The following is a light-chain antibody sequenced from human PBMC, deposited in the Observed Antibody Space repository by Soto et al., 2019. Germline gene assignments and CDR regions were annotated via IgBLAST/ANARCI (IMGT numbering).Light chain of an antibody. Sequence: IHLTQSPSFLSAFVGDRGNIACRASQGISSSLAWYQQKPEKAPKVLINAASTLQTRVPSMFSGSGSGTEFTLTISRLQAEDFATYYCQQLNSYPLTFGGGTKVDIK. V-gene: IGKV1-9*01. CDR1: QGISSS. CDR2: AAS. J-gene: IGKJ4*01. CDR3: QQLNSYPLT.